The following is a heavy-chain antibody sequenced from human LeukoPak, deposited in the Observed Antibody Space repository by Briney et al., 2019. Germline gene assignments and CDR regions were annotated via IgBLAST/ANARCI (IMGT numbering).Heavy chain of an antibody. CDR1: GYTFIGYY. CDR2: INPSSGGT. D-gene: IGHD3-3*01. J-gene: IGHJ4*02. Sequence: ASVKVSCKASGYTFIGYYIHWVRQAPGQGLEWLGWINPSSGGTNYAQKFQGRVTMTGDTSIHTAYMELSRLKSDDTAVFYCASSRFLEWLYLFDYWGQGTLVTVSS. V-gene: IGHV1-2*02. CDR3: ASSRFLEWLYLFDY.